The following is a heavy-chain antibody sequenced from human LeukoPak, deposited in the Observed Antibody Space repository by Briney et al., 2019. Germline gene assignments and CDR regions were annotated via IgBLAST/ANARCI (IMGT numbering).Heavy chain of an antibody. CDR2: ISYDGSNK. CDR1: GFTFSSYA. Sequence: PGRSLRLSCAASGFTFSSYAMHWVRQAPGKGLEWVAVISYDGSNKYYADSVKGRFTISRDNSKNTLYLQMNSLRAEDTAVYYCARSGDGSGSYYFITQYNGMDVWGQGTTVTVSS. CDR3: ARSGDGSGSYYFITQYNGMDV. V-gene: IGHV3-30*04. J-gene: IGHJ6*02. D-gene: IGHD3-10*01.